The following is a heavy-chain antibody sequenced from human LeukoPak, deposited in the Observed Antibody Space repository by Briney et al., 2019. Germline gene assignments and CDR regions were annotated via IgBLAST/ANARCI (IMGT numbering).Heavy chain of an antibody. J-gene: IGHJ4*02. Sequence: GGSLRLSCAASGFTFSSFEMNWVRQAPGKGRGWVSYISSSGTTKYHADSVKGRFTISGDNAKNSLYLQMNSLRAEDTAVYYCARLSYGQNYFDYWGQGTLVTVSS. CDR1: GFTFSSFE. V-gene: IGHV3-48*03. CDR2: ISSSGTTK. CDR3: ARLSYGQNYFDY. D-gene: IGHD5-18*01.